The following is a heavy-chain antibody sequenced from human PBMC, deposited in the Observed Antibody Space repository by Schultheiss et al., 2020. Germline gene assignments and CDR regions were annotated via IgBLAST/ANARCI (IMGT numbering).Heavy chain of an antibody. V-gene: IGHV4-39*01. Sequence: SETLSLTCTVSGGSISSSSYYWGWIRQPPTKGLEWIGSISYSGSTYYNPSLKSRVTISVDTSKNQFSLKLSSVTAADTAVYYCARQANWNYFLDVWGQGTTVTVSS. CDR1: GGSISSSSYY. J-gene: IGHJ6*03. CDR3: ARQANWNYFLDV. CDR2: ISYSGST. D-gene: IGHD1-20*01.